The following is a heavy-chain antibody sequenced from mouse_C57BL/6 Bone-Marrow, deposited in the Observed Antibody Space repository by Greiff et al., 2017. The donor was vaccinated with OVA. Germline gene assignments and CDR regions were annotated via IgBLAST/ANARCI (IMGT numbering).Heavy chain of an antibody. V-gene: IGHV5-9-1*02. CDR1: GFTFSSYA. J-gene: IGHJ2*01. CDR2: ISSGGDYI. CDR3: TRDRGIYYFDY. D-gene: IGHD3-1*01. Sequence: EVQVVESGEGLVKPGGSLKLSCAASGFTFSSYAMSWVRQTPEKRLEWVAYISSGGDYIYYADTVKGRFTISRDNARNTLYLQMSSLKSEDTAMYYCTRDRGIYYFDYWGQGTTLTVSS.